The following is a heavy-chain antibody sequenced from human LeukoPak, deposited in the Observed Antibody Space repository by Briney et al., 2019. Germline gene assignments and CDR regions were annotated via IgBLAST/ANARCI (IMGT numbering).Heavy chain of an antibody. Sequence: GGSLRLSCAASGFTFSSYAMSWVRQAPGKGLEWVSAISGSGGSTYYADSVKGRFTISRDNSKNTLYLQMNSLRAEDTAVYYCAKPLRSVNLVVATTSVDYWGQGTLVTVSS. J-gene: IGHJ4*02. V-gene: IGHV3-23*01. CDR1: GFTFSSYA. CDR3: AKPLRSVNLVVATTSVDY. D-gene: IGHD5-12*01. CDR2: ISGSGGST.